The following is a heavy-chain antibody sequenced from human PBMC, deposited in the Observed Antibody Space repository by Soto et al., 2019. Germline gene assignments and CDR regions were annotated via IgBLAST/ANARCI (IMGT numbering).Heavy chain of an antibody. CDR3: ARDYDFWSGYPGVFDY. Sequence: EVQLVESGGGLVQPGGSLRLSCAASGFTFSSYSMNWVRQAPGKGLEWVSYISSSSSTIYYADSVKGRFTISRDNAKNSLYLQMNSLRAEDTAVYYCARDYDFWSGYPGVFDYWGQGTLVTVSS. V-gene: IGHV3-48*01. D-gene: IGHD3-3*01. J-gene: IGHJ4*02. CDR1: GFTFSSYS. CDR2: ISSSSSTI.